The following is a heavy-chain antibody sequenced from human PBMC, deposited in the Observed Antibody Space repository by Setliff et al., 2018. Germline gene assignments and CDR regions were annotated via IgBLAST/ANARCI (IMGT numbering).Heavy chain of an antibody. V-gene: IGHV5-51*01. D-gene: IGHD1-26*01. J-gene: IGHJ3*02. CDR2: IYPGDSDC. CDR1: GYIFTNYW. Sequence: PGESLKISCKGSGYIFTNYWIGWVRQMPGKGLEWMGVIYPGDSDCRYSPSFRGQVTISADKSISTAYLQWSSLKASDTAIYYCARVHPEVGDSFDIWGQGTKVTVSS. CDR3: ARVHPEVGDSFDI.